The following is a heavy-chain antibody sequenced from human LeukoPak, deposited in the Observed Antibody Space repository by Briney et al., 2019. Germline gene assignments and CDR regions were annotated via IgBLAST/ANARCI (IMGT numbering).Heavy chain of an antibody. CDR1: GFTFSGSA. Sequence: GGSLRLSCAASGFTFSGSAMHWVRQASGKGLEWVGRIRSKANSYATAYAASVKGRFTISRDDSKNTLYLQMNSLKTEDTAVYYCTTGIAVAGTVWGQGTLVTVSS. CDR2: IRSKANSYAT. CDR3: TTGIAVAGTV. J-gene: IGHJ4*02. V-gene: IGHV3-73*01. D-gene: IGHD6-19*01.